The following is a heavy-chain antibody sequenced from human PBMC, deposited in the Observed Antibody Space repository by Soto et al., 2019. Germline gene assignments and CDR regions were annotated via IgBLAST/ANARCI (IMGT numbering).Heavy chain of an antibody. D-gene: IGHD3-10*01. J-gene: IGHJ4*02. CDR3: ARDYYYGSGSPQDY. V-gene: IGHV3-33*01. CDR1: GFTFSSYG. CDR2: IWYDGSNK. Sequence: GGSLRLSCAASGFTFSSYGMYWVRQAPGKGLEWVAVIWYDGSNKYYADSVKGRFTISRDNSKNTLYLQMNSLRAEDTAVYYCARDYYYGSGSPQDYWGQGTLVTVSS.